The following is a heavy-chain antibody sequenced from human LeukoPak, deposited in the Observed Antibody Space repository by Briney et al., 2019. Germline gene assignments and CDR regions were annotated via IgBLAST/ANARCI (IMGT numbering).Heavy chain of an antibody. CDR1: GYTFTSYY. D-gene: IGHD1-14*01. Sequence: GASVKVSCKASGYTFTSYYMHWVRQAPGQGLEWMGIINPSGGSTSYAQKFQGRVTMTRDTSTSTVYMELSSLRSEDTAVYYCARADPSEHSGYYGMDVWGQGTTVTVSS. V-gene: IGHV1-46*01. J-gene: IGHJ6*02. CDR3: ARADPSEHSGYYGMDV. CDR2: INPSGGST.